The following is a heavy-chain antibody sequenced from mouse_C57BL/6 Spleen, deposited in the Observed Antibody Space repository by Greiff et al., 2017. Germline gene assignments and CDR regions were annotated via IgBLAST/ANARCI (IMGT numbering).Heavy chain of an antibody. J-gene: IGHJ3*01. CDR3: AGTSSGYVPWFAY. V-gene: IGHV1-69*01. D-gene: IGHD3-2*02. Sequence: QVQLQQPGAELVMPGASVKLSCKASGYTFTSYWMHWVKQRPGQGLEWIGEIDPSDSYTNYNQKFKGKSTLTVDKSSSTAYMQLSSLTSEDSAVYYCAGTSSGYVPWFAYWGQGTLVTVSA. CDR1: GYTFTSYW. CDR2: IDPSDSYT.